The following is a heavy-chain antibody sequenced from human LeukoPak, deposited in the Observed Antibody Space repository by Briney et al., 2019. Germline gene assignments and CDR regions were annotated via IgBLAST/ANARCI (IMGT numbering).Heavy chain of an antibody. V-gene: IGHV4-39*07. Sequence: SETLSLTCTVSGGSISSSSHYWGWIRQPPGKGLEWIGNIYYSGSTYYKSSLKSRVTISVDTSKNQFSLKLSSVTAADTAVYYCARESAGLRYYYGSGSFDYWGQGTLVTVSS. CDR2: IYYSGST. D-gene: IGHD3-10*01. J-gene: IGHJ4*02. CDR1: GGSISSSSHY. CDR3: ARESAGLRYYYGSGSFDY.